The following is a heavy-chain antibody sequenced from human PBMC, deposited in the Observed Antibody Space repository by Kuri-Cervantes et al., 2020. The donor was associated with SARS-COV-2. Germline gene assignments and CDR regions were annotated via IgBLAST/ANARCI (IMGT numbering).Heavy chain of an antibody. CDR3: ARVDGSWYFFY. V-gene: IGHV4-39*07. CDR1: GGSISSYY. CDR2: IYYSGST. J-gene: IGHJ4*02. Sequence: SETLSLTCTVSGGSISSYYWGWIRQPPGKGLEWIGSIYYSGSTYYNPSLKSRVTISVDTSKNQFSLKLSSVTAADTAVYYCARVDGSWYFFYWGQGTLVTVSS. D-gene: IGHD6-13*01.